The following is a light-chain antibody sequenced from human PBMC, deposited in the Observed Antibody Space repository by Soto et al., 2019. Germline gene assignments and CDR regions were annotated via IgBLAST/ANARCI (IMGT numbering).Light chain of an antibody. CDR3: QQYTNWPL. Sequence: EIVMTQSPATLSVSPGERATLSCRASQSVSSNLAWYQQKPGQAPRLLIYGASTRATGIPARFSGSGSGTEFTLTISSLQSEDFAVYYCQQYTNWPLFGQGTKVDIK. CDR2: GAS. J-gene: IGKJ1*01. CDR1: QSVSSN. V-gene: IGKV3-15*01.